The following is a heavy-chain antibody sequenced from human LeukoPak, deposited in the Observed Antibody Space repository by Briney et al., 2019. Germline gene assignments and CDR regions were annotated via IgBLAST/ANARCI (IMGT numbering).Heavy chain of an antibody. Sequence: GASVKVSCKASGYTFTNHYHHWVRQAPGEGVEGMGIINPSGGSTSYPQKFQGRVTMTRDTSTSTFYMELSSLRSDDTAVYYCAREWYTSGWADAFDIWGQGTLVTVSS. CDR2: INPSGGST. CDR1: GYTFTNHY. V-gene: IGHV1-46*01. D-gene: IGHD6-19*01. CDR3: AREWYTSGWADAFDI. J-gene: IGHJ3*02.